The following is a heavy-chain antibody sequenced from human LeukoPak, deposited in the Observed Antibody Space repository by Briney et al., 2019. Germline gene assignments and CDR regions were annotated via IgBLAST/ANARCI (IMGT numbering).Heavy chain of an antibody. V-gene: IGHV3-74*01. CDR1: GFIFRDHW. CDR2: INGGGSST. Sequence: GGSLRLSCAASGFIFRDHWMHWVRQDPGKGLVWVSRINGGGSSTDYADSVKGRFTISRDNSKNTLYLQMNSLRAEDTALYYCGRVGGWFGELSPIDYWGQGTLVTVSS. D-gene: IGHD3-10*01. CDR3: GRVGGWFGELSPIDY. J-gene: IGHJ4*02.